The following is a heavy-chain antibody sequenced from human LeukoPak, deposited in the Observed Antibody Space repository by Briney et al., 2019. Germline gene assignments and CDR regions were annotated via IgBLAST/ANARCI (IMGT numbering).Heavy chain of an antibody. V-gene: IGHV1-18*01. CDR3: ARAWGEDIAARLYYFDY. D-gene: IGHD6-6*01. CDR1: GYTFSNYA. Sequence: ASVKVSCKASGYTFSNYAISWVRQAPGQGLEWMGWISAYNGNTNYAPKLQGRVTMTTDTSTSAAYMELRSLRSDDTAVYYCARAWGEDIAARLYYFDYWGQGSLVTVSS. CDR2: ISAYNGNT. J-gene: IGHJ4*02.